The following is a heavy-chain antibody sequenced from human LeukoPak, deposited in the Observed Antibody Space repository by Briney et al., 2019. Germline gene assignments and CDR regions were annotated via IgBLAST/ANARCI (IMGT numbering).Heavy chain of an antibody. CDR3: ARRPFGADY. CDR2: IKDDGTEK. V-gene: IGHV3-7*01. CDR1: GFTFSNYS. D-gene: IGHD3-10*01. Sequence: GGSLRLSCAASGFTFSNYSMGWVRQPPGKGLQWVANIKDDGTEKYYVDSVKGRFTISRDNAKNSVYLQMNSLRVEDTAVYYCARRPFGADYWGQGTLVTVSS. J-gene: IGHJ4*02.